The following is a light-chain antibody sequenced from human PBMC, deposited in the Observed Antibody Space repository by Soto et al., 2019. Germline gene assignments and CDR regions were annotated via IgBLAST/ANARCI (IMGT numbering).Light chain of an antibody. CDR2: DAS. CDR1: QSVSTY. V-gene: IGKV3-11*01. Sequence: EIVLTQSPGTLSLSPGQRATLSCRASQSVSTYLDWYQQKPGQAPRLLIYDASNRATGIPARLSGSGSGTDFTLTISSLGPEDFAVYYCQQRSNWLLTFGGGTKVEIK. J-gene: IGKJ4*01. CDR3: QQRSNWLLT.